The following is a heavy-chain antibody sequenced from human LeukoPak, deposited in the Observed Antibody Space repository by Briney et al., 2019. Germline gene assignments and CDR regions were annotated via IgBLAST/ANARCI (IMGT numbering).Heavy chain of an antibody. CDR3: SRENGAFSPFGY. J-gene: IGHJ4*02. D-gene: IGHD2-8*01. CDR1: GGSISNTNW. V-gene: IGHV4-4*02. Sequence: SETLSLTCGVSGGSISNTNWWSWVRQPPGQGLEWIGEISLTGLTHYNPSLESRVTMSLDKSKNQLSLNLTSVTAADTAVYYCSRENGAFSPFGYWGQGTLVTVLS. CDR2: ISLTGLT.